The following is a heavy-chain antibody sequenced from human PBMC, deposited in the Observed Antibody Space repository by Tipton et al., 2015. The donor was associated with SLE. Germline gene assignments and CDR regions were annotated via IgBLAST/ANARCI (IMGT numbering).Heavy chain of an antibody. Sequence: TLSLTCTVSGDSISRGIYYWSWIRQHPGKGLEWIGHVSKSGSTSYHPSLSSRITMSLDTSTNQFSLHLESVTAADTAVYFCARGARGNSYGSDEDFDYWGQGTLVTVSS. CDR2: VSKSGST. J-gene: IGHJ4*02. CDR3: ARGARGNSYGSDEDFDY. CDR1: GDSISRGIYY. D-gene: IGHD5-18*01. V-gene: IGHV4-31*03.